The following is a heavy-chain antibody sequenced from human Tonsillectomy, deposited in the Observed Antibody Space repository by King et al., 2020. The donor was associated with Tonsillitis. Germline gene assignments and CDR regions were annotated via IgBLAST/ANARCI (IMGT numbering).Heavy chain of an antibody. CDR3: ARDWGLAVAGVSLSRAFDY. CDR1: DFSISSGWY. D-gene: IGHD6-19*01. V-gene: IGHV4-38-2*02. Sequence: QLQESGPGLVKPSETLSLTCAVSDFSISSGWYWGWIRQSPGKGLEWIGSIFHTGSTYYNPSLRSRVTISLDTSKNQFSLKLNSVTAADTAVYYCARDWGLAVAGVSLSRAFDYWGQGALVTVSS. CDR2: IFHTGST. J-gene: IGHJ4*02.